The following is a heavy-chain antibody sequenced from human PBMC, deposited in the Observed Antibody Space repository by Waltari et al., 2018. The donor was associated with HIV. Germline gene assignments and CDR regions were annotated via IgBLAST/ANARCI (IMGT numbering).Heavy chain of an antibody. V-gene: IGHV4-38-2*01. D-gene: IGHD4-17*01. CDR2: IYHSGST. Sequence: QVQLQESGPGLVKPSETLSLTCAVSGYSISSGYYWGWIRQPPGKGLEWIGSIYHSGSTYYNPSLKSRVTISVDTSKNQFSLKLSSVTAADTAVYYCARGSPTTVTTENYYGMDVWGQGTTVTVSS. CDR3: ARGSPTTVTTENYYGMDV. J-gene: IGHJ6*02. CDR1: GYSISSGYY.